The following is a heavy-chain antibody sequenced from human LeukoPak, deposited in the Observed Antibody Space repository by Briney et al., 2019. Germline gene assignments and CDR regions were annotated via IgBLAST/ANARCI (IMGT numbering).Heavy chain of an antibody. CDR2: INWNGGST. D-gene: IGHD3-10*01. V-gene: IGHV3-20*04. Sequence: PGGSLRLSCAASGFTVSSNYMSWVRQVPGQGLEWVSGINWNGGSTGYADSVKGRFTISRDNAKNSLYLQMNSLRAEDTALYYCARDHGDYYYYMDVWGKGTTVTVSS. CDR3: ARDHGDYYYYMDV. CDR1: GFTVSSNY. J-gene: IGHJ6*03.